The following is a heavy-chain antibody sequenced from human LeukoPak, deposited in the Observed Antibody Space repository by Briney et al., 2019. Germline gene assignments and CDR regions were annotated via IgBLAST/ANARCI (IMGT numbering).Heavy chain of an antibody. CDR1: GFSFSTYA. V-gene: IGHV3-23*01. J-gene: IGHJ4*02. D-gene: IGHD4-23*01. CDR2: FSASGDM. Sequence: PGGSLRLSCAASGFSFSTYAMSWVRQAPGKGLEWVSGFSASGDMYYADSLKGRFIISRDNSKNTLFLQMNSLRADDTAVYYCALGDGGNPPFDYWGQGTLVTVSS. CDR3: ALGDGGNPPFDY.